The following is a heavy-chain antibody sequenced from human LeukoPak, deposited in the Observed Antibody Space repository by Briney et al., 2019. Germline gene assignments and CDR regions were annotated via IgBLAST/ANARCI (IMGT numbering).Heavy chain of an antibody. CDR3: ARVGSTVVRAWYFDL. D-gene: IGHD4-23*01. Sequence: SQTLSLTCTVSGGSISSGSYYWSWIRQPAGKGLEWIGRIYTSGSTNYNPSLKSRVTISVDTSKNQFSLKLSSVTAADTAVYYCARVGSTVVRAWYFDLWGRGTLVTVSS. V-gene: IGHV4-61*02. J-gene: IGHJ2*01. CDR2: IYTSGST. CDR1: GGSISSGSYY.